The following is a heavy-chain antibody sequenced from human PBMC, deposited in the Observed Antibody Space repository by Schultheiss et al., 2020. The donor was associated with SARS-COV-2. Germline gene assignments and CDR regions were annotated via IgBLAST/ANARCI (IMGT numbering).Heavy chain of an antibody. J-gene: IGHJ4*02. D-gene: IGHD4-17*01. CDR2: FSGSGNST. CDR1: GFTFSSYG. Sequence: GGSLRLSCAASGFTFSSYGMHWVRQAPGKGLEWVSAFSGSGNSTYYADSVKGRFTISRDNAKNTLYLQMNSLRAEDTAVYYCARSQGRGVTTFDYWGQGTLVTVSS. CDR3: ARSQGRGVTTFDY. V-gene: IGHV3-NL1*01.